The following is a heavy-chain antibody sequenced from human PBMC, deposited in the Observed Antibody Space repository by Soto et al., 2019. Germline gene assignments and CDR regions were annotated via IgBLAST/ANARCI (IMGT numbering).Heavy chain of an antibody. CDR2: IYYSGST. V-gene: IGHV4-59*01. Sequence: PSETLSLTCTVSGGSISSYYWSWIRQPPGKGLEWIGYIYYSGSTNYNPSLKSRVTISVDTSTSTAYMELRSLRSDDTAVYYCAREYYYGSGGAYWGQGTLVTVSS. J-gene: IGHJ4*02. D-gene: IGHD3-10*01. CDR1: GGSISSYY. CDR3: AREYYYGSGGAY.